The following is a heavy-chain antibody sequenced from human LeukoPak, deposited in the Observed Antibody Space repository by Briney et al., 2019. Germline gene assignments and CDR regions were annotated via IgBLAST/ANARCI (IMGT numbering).Heavy chain of an antibody. CDR1: GGTFSSYA. J-gene: IGHJ6*02. D-gene: IGHD3-9*01. CDR3: ARAELLRYFDWLPRYYYYGMDV. V-gene: IGHV1-18*01. Sequence: ASVKVSCKASGGTFSSYAISWVRQAPGQGLEWMGWISAYNGNTNYAQKLQGRVTMTTDTSTSTAYMELRSLRSDDTAVYYCARAELLRYFDWLPRYYYYGMDVWGQGTTVTVSS. CDR2: ISAYNGNT.